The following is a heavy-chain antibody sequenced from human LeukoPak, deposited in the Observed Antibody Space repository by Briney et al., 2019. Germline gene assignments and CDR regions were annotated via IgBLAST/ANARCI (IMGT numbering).Heavy chain of an antibody. CDR1: GFTLSSYW. J-gene: IGHJ6*04. V-gene: IGHV3-7*03. Sequence: GGSLRLSCAASGFTLSSYWRSWVRQAPGKGLEWVANIKQDGSEKYYVDSVKGRFTISRDNAKNSLYLQMNSLRAEDTAVYYCARELEPSDVWGKGTTVTVSS. CDR2: IKQDGSEK. D-gene: IGHD3-3*01. CDR3: ARELEPSDV.